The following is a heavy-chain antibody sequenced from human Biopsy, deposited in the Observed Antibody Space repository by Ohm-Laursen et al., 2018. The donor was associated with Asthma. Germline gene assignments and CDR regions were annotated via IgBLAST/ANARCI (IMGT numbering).Heavy chain of an antibody. J-gene: IGHJ3*01. Sequence: SVTLALTCNVSNDSISSNFHYGGRIRWPRGRGLGWVGRLHKNGTGNYKASLKSRLTISVYTSNNQFALKVTSVTAADTAVYYCARQKLAAAEGPFDLWGQGTMVTVSS. CDR3: ARQKLAAAEGPFDL. CDR1: NDSISSNFHY. CDR2: LHKNGTG. V-gene: IGHV4-39*01. D-gene: IGHD6-13*01.